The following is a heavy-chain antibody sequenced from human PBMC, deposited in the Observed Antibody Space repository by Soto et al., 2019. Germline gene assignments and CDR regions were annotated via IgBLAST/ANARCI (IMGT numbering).Heavy chain of an antibody. V-gene: IGHV5-51*01. CDR1: GYSFTSYW. CDR3: ARLRVNSGAPTGIDIPNPLQSLL. J-gene: IGHJ2*01. Sequence: GESLKISCKGSGYSFTSYWIGWVRQMPGKGLEWMGIIWPGDSDTRYSPSFQGQVTISADKSISTAYLQWSSLKASDTAMYYCARLRVNSGAPTGIDIPNPLQSLLWG. D-gene: IGHD2-15*01. CDR2: IWPGDSDT.